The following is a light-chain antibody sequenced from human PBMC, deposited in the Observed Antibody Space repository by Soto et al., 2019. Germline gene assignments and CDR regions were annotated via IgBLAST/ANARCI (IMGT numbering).Light chain of an antibody. CDR2: SNN. CDR1: SSNIGSNT. J-gene: IGLJ1*01. CDR3: AAWDDSLNGRYV. V-gene: IGLV1-44*01. Sequence: QSVLTQPPSASGTPGQRVTISCSGSSSNIGSNTVNWYQQLPGTAPTLLIYSNNQRPSGVPDRFSGSKSGTSASLAISGLQSDDEADYYCAAWDDSLNGRYVFGTGTKLTVL.